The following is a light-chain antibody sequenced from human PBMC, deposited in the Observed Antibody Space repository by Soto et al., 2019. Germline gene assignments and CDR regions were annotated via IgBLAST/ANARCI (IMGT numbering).Light chain of an antibody. Sequence: QSVLTQPPSVSGAPGQGVTISCTGSSSNIGAGYDVHWYQQLPGTVPKLLIYGNSNRPSGVPDRFSGSKSGTSASLAITGLQAEDEADYYCQSYDSSLSGSYVFGTGTKVTVL. V-gene: IGLV1-40*01. CDR2: GNS. CDR3: QSYDSSLSGSYV. J-gene: IGLJ1*01. CDR1: SSNIGAGYD.